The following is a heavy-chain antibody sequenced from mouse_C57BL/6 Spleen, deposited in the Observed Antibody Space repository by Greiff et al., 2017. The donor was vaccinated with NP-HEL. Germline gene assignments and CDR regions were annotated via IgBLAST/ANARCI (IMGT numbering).Heavy chain of an antibody. V-gene: IGHV1-80*01. Sequence: QVTLKVSGAELVKPGASVKISCKASGYAFSSYWMNWVKQRPGKGLEWIGQIYPGDGDTNYNGKFKGKATLTADKSSSTAYMQLSSLTSEDSAVYFCARWGYGRGYAMDYWGQGTSVTVSS. CDR3: ARWGYGRGYAMDY. D-gene: IGHD1-1*01. CDR2: IYPGDGDT. J-gene: IGHJ4*01. CDR1: GYAFSSYW.